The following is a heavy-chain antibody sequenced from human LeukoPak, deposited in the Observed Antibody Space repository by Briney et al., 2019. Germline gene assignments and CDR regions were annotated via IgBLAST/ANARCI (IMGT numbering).Heavy chain of an antibody. CDR2: IYPGDSDT. CDR1: GYTFTSYW. Sequence: ASVKVSCKASGYTFTSYWIGWVRQMPGKGLEWMGIIYPGDSDTRYSPSFQGQVTISADKSISTAYLQWSSLKASDTAMYYCARQDMTGGDAFDIWGQGTMVTVSS. CDR3: ARQDMTGGDAFDI. V-gene: IGHV5-51*01. D-gene: IGHD1-20*01. J-gene: IGHJ3*02.